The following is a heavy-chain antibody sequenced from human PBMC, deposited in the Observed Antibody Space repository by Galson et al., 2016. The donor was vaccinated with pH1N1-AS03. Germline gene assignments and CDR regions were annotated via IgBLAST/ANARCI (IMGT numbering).Heavy chain of an antibody. J-gene: IGHJ4*02. D-gene: IGHD1-26*01. Sequence: SVKVSCKASGYSFSDYYIHWVRQAPGLGLDWMGRFNPSTGSTKYAQQFLGRFTMTRDTSISTAYMELSRLTSDDTAVYYCARGGGSALDSWGQGTLVTVSS. V-gene: IGHV1-2*06. CDR3: ARGGGSALDS. CDR1: GYSFSDYY. CDR2: FNPSTGST.